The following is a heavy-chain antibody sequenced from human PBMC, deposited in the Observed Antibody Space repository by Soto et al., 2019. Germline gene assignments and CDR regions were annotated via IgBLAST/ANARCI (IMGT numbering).Heavy chain of an antibody. Sequence: GGSLRLSCAASGFTFTSYSIHWVRQAPGKGLERVAVISSTGSNKYYADSVKGRFTLSRDTSKNTVYLQMNSLRAEDTAVYYCAKTPGSYFNYYYYGMDVWGQGTTVTVSS. CDR1: GFTFTSYS. D-gene: IGHD3-10*01. CDR2: ISSTGSNK. J-gene: IGHJ6*02. V-gene: IGHV3-30-3*02. CDR3: AKTPGSYFNYYYYGMDV.